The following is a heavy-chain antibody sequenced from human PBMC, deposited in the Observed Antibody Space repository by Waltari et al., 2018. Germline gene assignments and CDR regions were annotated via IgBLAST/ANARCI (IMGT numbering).Heavy chain of an antibody. CDR1: GFIFRNFA. CDR2: MAYDGNTE. D-gene: IGHD6-6*01. J-gene: IGHJ3*02. V-gene: IGHV3-30-3*01. CDR3: ARVIAGRAFDI. Sequence: QVQVMESGGGVVQPGRSLRLSCTTSGFIFRNFAMHWVRQTPGKGLGWVAMMAYDGNTEYYADSVEGRFTISRDNSRSTLYLQMNSLRVEDTAVYSCARVIAGRAFDIWGQGTLVTVS.